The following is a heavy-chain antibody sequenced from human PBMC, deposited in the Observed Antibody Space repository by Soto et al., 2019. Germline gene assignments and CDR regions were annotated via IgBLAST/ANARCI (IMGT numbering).Heavy chain of an antibody. Sequence: SESLSLTCAVSGGSISNSYWWSCVRQPPGKGLEWIGEIFHSGGTNYNPSLKSRVTISLDESKNQFSLRVSSVTAADTAVYYCASAATLFGVVMAALDVWGQGTTVTVSS. CDR1: GGSISNSYW. J-gene: IGHJ6*02. D-gene: IGHD3-3*01. CDR3: ASAATLFGVVMAALDV. V-gene: IGHV4-4*02. CDR2: IFHSGGT.